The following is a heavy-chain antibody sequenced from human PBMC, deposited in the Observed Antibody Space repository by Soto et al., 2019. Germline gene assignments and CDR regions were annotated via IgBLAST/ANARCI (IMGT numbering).Heavy chain of an antibody. D-gene: IGHD2-21*01. V-gene: IGHV3-30-3*01. CDR2: MSFDGNSK. J-gene: IGHJ4*02. CDR3: TRGRSMIANDDFEY. CDR1: GFAVSSYS. Sequence: GGSLRLSCAASGFAVSSYSMHWVRQAPGKGLEWVAAMSFDGNSKYFADPVKGRFKISGDTSKNTWSLEMESLGVEDSALYHCTRGRSMIANDDFEYWGQGTQVTVS.